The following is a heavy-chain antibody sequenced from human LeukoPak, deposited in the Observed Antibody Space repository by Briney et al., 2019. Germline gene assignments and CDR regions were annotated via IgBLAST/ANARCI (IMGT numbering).Heavy chain of an antibody. CDR1: RFILSNYW. J-gene: IGHJ3*02. CDR3: ARPNWGRAFDI. Sequence: GGSLRLSCAASRFILSNYWMSWVRQAPGKGLEWVANIKQDGSEKYYVDSVKGRFTISRDNAKNSLYLQMNSLRAEDTAVYYCARPNWGRAFDIWGQGTMVTVSS. CDR2: IKQDGSEK. D-gene: IGHD7-27*01. V-gene: IGHV3-7*01.